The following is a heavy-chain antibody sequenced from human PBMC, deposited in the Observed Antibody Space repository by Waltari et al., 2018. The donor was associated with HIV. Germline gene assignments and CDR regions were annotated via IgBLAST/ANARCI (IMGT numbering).Heavy chain of an antibody. CDR2: ISYDGSNK. CDR3: ARDPQYCSSTSCSYYFDY. D-gene: IGHD2-2*01. Sequence: QVQLVESGGGGVQPGRSLSLPCAASGYASMNSSPHSVRQAPGKGLEWVAVISYDGSNKYYADSVKGRFTISRDNSKNTLYLQMNSLRAEDTAVYYCARDPQYCSSTSCSYYFDYWGQGTLVTVSS. J-gene: IGHJ4*02. V-gene: IGHV3-30-3*01. CDR1: GYASMNSS.